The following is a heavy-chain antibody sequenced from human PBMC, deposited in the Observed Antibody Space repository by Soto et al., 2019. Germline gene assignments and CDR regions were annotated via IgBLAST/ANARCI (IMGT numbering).Heavy chain of an antibody. CDR2: IYSGGST. CDR1: GFTVSSNY. CDR3: AREGSYSSGWYPFDY. J-gene: IGHJ4*02. D-gene: IGHD6-19*01. V-gene: IGHV3-53*01. Sequence: QPGGSLRLSCAASGFTVSSNYMSWVRQAPGKGLKWVSVIYSGGSTYYADSVKGRFTISRDNSKNTLYLQMNSLRAEDTAVYYCAREGSYSSGWYPFDYWGQGTLVTVSS.